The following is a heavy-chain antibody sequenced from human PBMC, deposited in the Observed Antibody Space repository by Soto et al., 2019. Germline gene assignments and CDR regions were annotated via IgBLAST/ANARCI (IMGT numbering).Heavy chain of an antibody. V-gene: IGHV3-7*03. J-gene: IGHJ4*02. D-gene: IGHD4-17*01. CDR2: IKQGGSEK. Sequence: GGSLRLSCAASGFTFSSYAMSWVRQAPGKGLEWVANIKQGGSEKYYVDSVKGRFTISRDNAKNTLYLQMNSLRAEDTAVYYCARPVPGYGDFFDYWGQGTLVTVSS. CDR3: ARPVPGYGDFFDY. CDR1: GFTFSSYA.